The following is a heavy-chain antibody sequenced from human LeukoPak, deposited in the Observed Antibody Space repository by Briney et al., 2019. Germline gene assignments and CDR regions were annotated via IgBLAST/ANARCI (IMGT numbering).Heavy chain of an antibody. CDR2: IIPIFGIA. CDR3: ARGWNDPDGKFAY. D-gene: IGHD1-1*01. V-gene: IGHV1-69*04. Sequence: SVKVSCKASVRTFSSYAISWVRQAPGQGLEWLGRIIPIFGIAIYAQKFQGRVTIPADKSTSTAYMELSSLRSEDTAVYYCARGWNDPDGKFAYWGEGALVTVSS. J-gene: IGHJ4*02. CDR1: VRTFSSYA.